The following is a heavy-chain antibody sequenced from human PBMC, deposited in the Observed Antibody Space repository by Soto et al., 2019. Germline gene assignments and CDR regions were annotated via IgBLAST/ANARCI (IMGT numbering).Heavy chain of an antibody. CDR2: IKQDGSEK. CDR1: GFTFSSYW. CDR3: ARKYYYDSSGYYRL. Sequence: GGSLRLSCAASGFTFSSYWMSWVRQAPGKGLEWVANIKQDGSEKYYVDSVKGRFTISRDNAKNSLYLQMNSLRAEDTAVYYCARKYYYDSSGYYRLWGQGTLVTVSS. D-gene: IGHD3-22*01. J-gene: IGHJ4*02. V-gene: IGHV3-7*01.